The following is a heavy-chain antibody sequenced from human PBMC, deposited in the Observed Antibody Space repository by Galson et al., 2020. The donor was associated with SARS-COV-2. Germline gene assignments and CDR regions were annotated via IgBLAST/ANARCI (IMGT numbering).Heavy chain of an antibody. Sequence: SETLSLTCAVSGGSFTSYYWSWIRQAPGKGPECIGYIDYSGFTNNSPSLKSRVTISVDMLKKQFSLELTSVTAADTGVYYCARLQKNRGMDVWGQGTTVTVSS. J-gene: IGHJ6*01. D-gene: IGHD3-10*01. CDR3: ARLQKNRGMDV. CDR2: IDYSGFT. CDR1: GGSFTSYY. V-gene: IGHV4-59*01.